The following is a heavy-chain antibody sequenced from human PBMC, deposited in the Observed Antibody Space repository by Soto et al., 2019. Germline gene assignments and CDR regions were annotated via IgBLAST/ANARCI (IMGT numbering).Heavy chain of an antibody. J-gene: IGHJ6*02. CDR3: ARAIFIRGDYYYYGMDV. CDR1: GCSISSSSYY. D-gene: IGHD3-3*01. Sequence: XETLSLTCAVSGCSISSSSYYWGWIRQPPGKGLEWIGSIYYSGSTYYNPSLKSRVTISVDTSKNQFSLKLSSVTAADTAVYYCARAIFIRGDYYYYGMDVWGQGTTVTVSS. CDR2: IYYSGST. V-gene: IGHV4-39*01.